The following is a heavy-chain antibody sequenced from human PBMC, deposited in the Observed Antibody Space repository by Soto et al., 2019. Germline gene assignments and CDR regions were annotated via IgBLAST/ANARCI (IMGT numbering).Heavy chain of an antibody. CDR2: IIPIFGTA. J-gene: IGHJ6*02. Sequence: SVKLSCKASGGTFSSYAISWVRQAPGQGLEWMGGIIPIFGTANYAQKFQGRVTITADKSTSTAYVELSSLRSEDTAVYYCARGFRITMVRGVRGGSYYYGREVWGHGTPVIVS. V-gene: IGHV1-69*06. CDR1: GGTFSSYA. CDR3: ARGFRITMVRGVRGGSYYYGREV. D-gene: IGHD3-10*01.